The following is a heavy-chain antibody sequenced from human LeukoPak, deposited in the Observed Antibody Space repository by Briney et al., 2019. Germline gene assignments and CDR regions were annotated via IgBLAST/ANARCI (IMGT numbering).Heavy chain of an antibody. Sequence: PGRSRRLFCAASGFTFSSNIMNWVRQAPGNGLEGVSYISSSSSTIYYADSVKGRCTISRDNANNSLYLQMNSLRAEDTALYYCANGRPTSFGWLDPWGQGTLVTVSS. D-gene: IGHD3-16*01. V-gene: IGHV3-48*04. CDR2: ISSSSSTI. CDR1: GFTFSSNI. J-gene: IGHJ5*02. CDR3: ANGRPTSFGWLDP.